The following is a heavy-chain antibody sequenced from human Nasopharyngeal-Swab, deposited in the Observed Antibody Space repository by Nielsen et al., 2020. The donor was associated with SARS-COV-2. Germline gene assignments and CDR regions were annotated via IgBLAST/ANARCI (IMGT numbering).Heavy chain of an antibody. CDR3: ARFTPNYYDSSGPVGY. V-gene: IGHV3-21*01. CDR1: GFTFSSYS. D-gene: IGHD3-22*01. J-gene: IGHJ4*02. Sequence: GGSLRLSCAASGFTFSSYSMNWVRQAPGKGLEWVSSTSSSSSYIYYADSVKGRFTISRDNAKNSLYLQMNSLRAGDTAVYYCARFTPNYYDSSGPVGYWGQGTLVTVSS. CDR2: TSSSSSYI.